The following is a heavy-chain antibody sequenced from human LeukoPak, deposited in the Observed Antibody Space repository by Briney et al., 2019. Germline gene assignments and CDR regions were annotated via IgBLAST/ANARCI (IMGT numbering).Heavy chain of an antibody. J-gene: IGHJ6*02. CDR1: GASISTGGSY. Sequence: PSETLSLTCTVSGASISTGGSYWTWIRQPPGEGLEWIGYIYYTRSVDYNASLKSRLTISLDTSKNRFSLKLNSVTAADTAVYYCARDHSYYFGSQTSTLDVWGQGTAVTVSS. D-gene: IGHD3-10*01. CDR3: ARDHSYYFGSQTSTLDV. V-gene: IGHV4-31*03. CDR2: IYYTRSV.